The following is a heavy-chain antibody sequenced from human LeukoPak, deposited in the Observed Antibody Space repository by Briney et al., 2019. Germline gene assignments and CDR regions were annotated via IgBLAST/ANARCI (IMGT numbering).Heavy chain of an antibody. CDR3: ARVPRAITYVSDAFDI. D-gene: IGHD3-16*01. V-gene: IGHV4-31*03. Sequence: SETLSLTCTVSGGSISSGGYYWSWIRQHPGKGLEWIGYIYYSGSTYYNPSLKSRVTISVDTSKNQFSLKLSSVTAADTAVYYCARVPRAITYVSDAFDIWGQGTMVTVSS. CDR2: IYYSGST. CDR1: GGSISSGGYY. J-gene: IGHJ3*02.